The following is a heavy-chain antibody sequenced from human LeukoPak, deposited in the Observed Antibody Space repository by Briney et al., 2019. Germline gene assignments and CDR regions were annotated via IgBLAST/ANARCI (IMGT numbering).Heavy chain of an antibody. D-gene: IGHD1-26*01. Sequence: GGSLRLSCAASGFTFNTYTMNWVRQAPGKGLEWVSYISGSSGIIDYADSVRGRFTISRDNAKNSLYLQMNSLRAEDTAVYYCARGGQVVGASDFDYWGQGTLVTVSS. J-gene: IGHJ4*02. CDR3: ARGGQVVGASDFDY. CDR2: ISGSSGII. CDR1: GFTFNTYT. V-gene: IGHV3-48*01.